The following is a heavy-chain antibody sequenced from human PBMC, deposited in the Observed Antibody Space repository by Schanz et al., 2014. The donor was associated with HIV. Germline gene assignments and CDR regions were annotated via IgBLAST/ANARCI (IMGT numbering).Heavy chain of an antibody. Sequence: QVQLVESGGGVVQPGRSLRLSCAASGFTFSSYGMHWVRQAPGKGLEWVAVIWNDGSNTYYGDSVKGRFTISRDNGKNSLFLQMNSLRAEDTAVYYCAKVAIHSSGWLPFDYWGQGTLVTVSS. D-gene: IGHD6-19*01. CDR3: AKVAIHSSGWLPFDY. V-gene: IGHV3-33*03. CDR1: GFTFSSYG. J-gene: IGHJ4*02. CDR2: IWNDGSNT.